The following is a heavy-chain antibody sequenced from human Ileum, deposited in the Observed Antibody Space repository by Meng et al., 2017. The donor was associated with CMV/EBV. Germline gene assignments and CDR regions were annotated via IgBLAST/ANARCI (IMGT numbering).Heavy chain of an antibody. CDR1: GYSFITYG. V-gene: IGHV7-4-1*02. Sequence: KTSGYSFITYGINWVRQAPGRRPEWMGWINTNTGNPTYAQGFTGRFVFSLDTSVSTTYLQINSLRTEDSAVYYCSRGDGDHSSKFDYWGQGTLVTVSS. J-gene: IGHJ4*02. CDR2: INTNTGNP. D-gene: IGHD5-24*01. CDR3: SRGDGDHSSKFDY.